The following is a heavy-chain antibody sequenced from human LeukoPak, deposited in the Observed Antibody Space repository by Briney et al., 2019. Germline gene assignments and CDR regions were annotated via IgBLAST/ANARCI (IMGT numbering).Heavy chain of an antibody. J-gene: IGHJ6*02. CDR1: GVSFSGYY. Sequence: PSETLSLTCAVYGVSFSGYYWSWIRQPPGKGLEWIGEINHSGSTNYNPSLKSRVTISVDTSKNQFSLKLSSVTAADTAVYYCASIKYSSSYYYYGMDVWGQGTTVTVSS. V-gene: IGHV4-34*01. CDR2: INHSGST. D-gene: IGHD6-6*01. CDR3: ASIKYSSSYYYYGMDV.